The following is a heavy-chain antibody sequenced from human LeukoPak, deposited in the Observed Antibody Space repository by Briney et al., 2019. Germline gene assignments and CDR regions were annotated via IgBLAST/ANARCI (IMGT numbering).Heavy chain of an antibody. V-gene: IGHV1-2*02. D-gene: IGHD4-17*01. Sequence: GASVKVSCKASGYTSTGYYMHWVRQAPGQGLEWMGWINPNSGGANYAQKFQGRVTMTRDTSISTAYMELSRLRSDDTAVYYCARDYGDYVFDYWGQGTLVTVSS. CDR3: ARDYGDYVFDY. CDR2: INPNSGGA. J-gene: IGHJ4*02. CDR1: GYTSTGYY.